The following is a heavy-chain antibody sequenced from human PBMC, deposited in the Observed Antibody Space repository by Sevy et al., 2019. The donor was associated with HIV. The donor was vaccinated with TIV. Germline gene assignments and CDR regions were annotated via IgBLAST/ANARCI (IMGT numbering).Heavy chain of an antibody. V-gene: IGHV3-74*01. D-gene: IGHD1-26*01. Sequence: GGSPRLSCAASGFTFTSDYMHWVRQPPGKGLVWVSHINTDGKIIRYADSEKGRFTTSRDNAKNTLYLQMNSLRAEDTAVYYCARGSRGTFGSWGQGTLVTVSS. J-gene: IGHJ4*02. CDR1: GFTFTSDY. CDR2: INTDGKII. CDR3: ARGSRGTFGS.